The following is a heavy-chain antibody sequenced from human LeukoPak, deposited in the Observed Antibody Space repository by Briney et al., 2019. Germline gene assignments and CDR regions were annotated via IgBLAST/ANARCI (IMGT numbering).Heavy chain of an antibody. CDR1: GFTFSDYA. Sequence: GGSLRLSCAASGFTFSDYAMSWVRQAPGKGLEWVSSISSSNSYIYYADSVKGRFTISKDDAKNSLSLHMNSLRAEDTAVYYCAKDRGYSGYDWEGVFDYWGQGTLVTVSS. V-gene: IGHV3-21*01. J-gene: IGHJ4*02. CDR3: AKDRGYSGYDWEGVFDY. CDR2: ISSSNSYI. D-gene: IGHD5-12*01.